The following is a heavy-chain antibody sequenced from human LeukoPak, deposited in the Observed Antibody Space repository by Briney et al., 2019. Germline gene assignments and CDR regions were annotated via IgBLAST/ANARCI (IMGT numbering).Heavy chain of an antibody. Sequence: SVKFSCKASGGTFSSYAISWVRQAPGQGLEWMGRIIPILGIANYAQKFQGRVTITADKSTSTAYMELSSLRSEDTAVYYCASCYDRYSSGWYPRWGQGTLVTVSS. J-gene: IGHJ4*02. CDR3: ASCYDRYSSGWYPR. D-gene: IGHD6-19*01. CDR1: GGTFSSYA. V-gene: IGHV1-69*04. CDR2: IIPILGIA.